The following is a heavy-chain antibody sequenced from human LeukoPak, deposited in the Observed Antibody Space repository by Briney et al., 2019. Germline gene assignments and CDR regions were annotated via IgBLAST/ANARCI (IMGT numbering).Heavy chain of an antibody. CDR1: GFTYSSYS. V-gene: IGHV3-21*01. J-gene: IGHJ4*02. Sequence: PGGSLRLSCAASGFTYSSYSMNWVRQAPGKGLEWVSSISSSSSYIYYADSVKGRFTISRDNAKNSLFLQMNSLRAEDTAVYYCANSGGLDHWGQGTLVTVSS. CDR3: ANSGGLDH. D-gene: IGHD3-16*01. CDR2: ISSSSSYI.